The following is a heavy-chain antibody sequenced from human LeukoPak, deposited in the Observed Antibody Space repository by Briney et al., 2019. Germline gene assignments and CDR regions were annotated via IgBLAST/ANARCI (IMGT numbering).Heavy chain of an antibody. CDR3: ARGAGEYDAFDI. D-gene: IGHD3-10*01. CDR1: GGSISNYY. CDR2: IYTSGNT. Sequence: SETLSLTCTVSGGSISNYYWSWIRQPAGKGLEWIGRIYTSGNTNYNSSLKSRVIMSVDTSEKQFSLKLSSVTAADTAVYYCARGAGEYDAFDIWGQGTLVTVSS. J-gene: IGHJ3*02. V-gene: IGHV4-4*07.